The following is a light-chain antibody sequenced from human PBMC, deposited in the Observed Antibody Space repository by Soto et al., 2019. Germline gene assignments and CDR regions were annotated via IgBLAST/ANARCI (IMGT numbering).Light chain of an antibody. CDR1: QSVSSY. CDR3: QQRGT. J-gene: IGKJ2*01. CDR2: DAS. Sequence: EIVLTQSPATLSLSPGERATLSCRASQSVSSYLAWYQQKPGQAPRLLIYDASNRATGIPARFSGSGSGTDFTLTISSLEPEDFAVYYCQQRGTFGQGNKLEIK. V-gene: IGKV3-11*01.